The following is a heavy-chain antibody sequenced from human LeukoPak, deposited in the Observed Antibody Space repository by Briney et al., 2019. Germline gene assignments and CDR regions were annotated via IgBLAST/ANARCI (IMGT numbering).Heavy chain of an antibody. CDR1: GFTFSTYW. V-gene: IGHV3-7*01. CDR2: IKQDGSEK. J-gene: IGHJ6*03. CDR3: ARLGGDQTYYYYYYYMDV. D-gene: IGHD4-17*01. Sequence: GGSLRLSCTASGFTFSTYWMTWVRQTPGKELEWVANIKQDGSEKYYVDSVKGRFTISRDNAKNSLYLQMNSLRAEDTAVYYCARLGGDQTYYYYYYYMDVWGKGTTVTVSS.